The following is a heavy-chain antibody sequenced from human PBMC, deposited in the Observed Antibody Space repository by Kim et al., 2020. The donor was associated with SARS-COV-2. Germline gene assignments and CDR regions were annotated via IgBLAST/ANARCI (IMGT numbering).Heavy chain of an antibody. CDR2: IRSKAYGGTT. V-gene: IGHV3-49*03. Sequence: GGSLRLSCTASGFTFGDYAMSWFRQAPGKGLEWVCFIRSKAYGGTTEYAASVKGRFTISRDDSKSIAYLQMNSLKTEDTAVYYCTRGMIRGYSYGSLSNYWGQGTLVTVSS. J-gene: IGHJ4*02. D-gene: IGHD5-18*01. CDR1: GFTFGDYA. CDR3: TRGMIRGYSYGSLSNY.